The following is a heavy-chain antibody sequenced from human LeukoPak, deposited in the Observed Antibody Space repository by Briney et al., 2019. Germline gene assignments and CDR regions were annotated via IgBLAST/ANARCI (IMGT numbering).Heavy chain of an antibody. CDR3: ARQGKARVVTPYNWFDP. CDR2: IYYSGST. D-gene: IGHD4-23*01. CDR1: GGSISSSSYY. V-gene: IGHV4-39*01. J-gene: IGHJ5*02. Sequence: SETLSLTCTVSGGSISSSSYYWGWIRPPPGQGLEWIGSIYYSGSTYYNPSLKSRVTISVDTSKNHFSLKLSSVAAADTAVYYCARQGKARVVTPYNWFDPWGQGTLVTVSS.